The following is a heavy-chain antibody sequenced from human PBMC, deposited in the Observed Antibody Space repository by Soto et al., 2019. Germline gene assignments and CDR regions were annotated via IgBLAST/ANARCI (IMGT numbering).Heavy chain of an antibody. CDR2: ISAYNGNT. D-gene: IGHD2-15*01. V-gene: IGHV1-18*01. CDR3: ARSAYCSGGSCYPRWFDP. CDR1: GYTFTSYG. J-gene: IGHJ5*02. Sequence: QVQLVQSGAEVKKPGASVKVSCKASGYTFTSYGISWVRQAPGQGLEWMGWISAYNGNTNYAQKLQGRVTMTTDTSTSTDYMELRSLRSDDTAVYYCARSAYCSGGSCYPRWFDPWGQGTLVTVSS.